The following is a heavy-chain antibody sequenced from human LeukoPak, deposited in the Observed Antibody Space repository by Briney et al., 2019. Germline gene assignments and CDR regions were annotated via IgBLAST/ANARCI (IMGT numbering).Heavy chain of an antibody. V-gene: IGHV3-23*01. CDR3: AKDLNNGDYTFFDY. J-gene: IGHJ4*02. CDR1: GFAFSSYA. D-gene: IGHD4-17*01. CDR2: ISGSGGST. Sequence: GGSLRLSCAASGFAFSSYAMSWVRQAPGKGLEWVSAISGSGGSTYYADSVKGRFTISRDNSKNTLYLQMNSLRAEDTAVYYCAKDLNNGDYTFFDYWGQGTLVTVSS.